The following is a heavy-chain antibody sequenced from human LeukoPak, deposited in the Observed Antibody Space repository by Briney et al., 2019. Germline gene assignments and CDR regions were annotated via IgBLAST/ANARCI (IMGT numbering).Heavy chain of an antibody. V-gene: IGHV1-18*01. D-gene: IGHD5-18*01. CDR3: ARDVDTSMAYYFDC. CDR1: GYTFTSYG. Sequence: ASVKVSCKASGYTFTSYGISWVRPAPGQGLEWMGWISAYNGNTNYAQRVQGRVTMTTDTSTSTAYMELRSLRSDDTAVSYCARDVDTSMAYYFDCWGQGTLVTVSS. CDR2: ISAYNGNT. J-gene: IGHJ4*02.